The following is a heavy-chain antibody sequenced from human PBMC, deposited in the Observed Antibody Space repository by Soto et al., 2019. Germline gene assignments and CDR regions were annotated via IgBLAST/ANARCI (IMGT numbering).Heavy chain of an antibody. V-gene: IGHV3-13*05. CDR2: IGTAGDP. Sequence: GGSLRLSCAASGFTFSSYDMHWFRQATGKGLEWVSAIGTAGDPYYPGSVKGRFTISRENAKNSLYLQMNSLRAGDTAVYYCARGCKAARPGMDVWGQGTTVTVSS. J-gene: IGHJ6*02. CDR1: GFTFSSYD. D-gene: IGHD6-6*01. CDR3: ARGCKAARPGMDV.